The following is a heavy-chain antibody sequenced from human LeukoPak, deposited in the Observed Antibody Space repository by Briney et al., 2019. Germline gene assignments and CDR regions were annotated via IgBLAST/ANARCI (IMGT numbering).Heavy chain of an antibody. V-gene: IGHV3-7*01. CDR2: IKQDGSEK. CDR1: GVTFSTYW. Sequence: GGSLRLSCAASGVTFSTYWMSWVRQAPGKGLEWVANIKQDGSEKYYVDSVKGRFTSSRDNAKNSLYLQMNSLRAEDTAVYYCARGGLQQLAYWGQGTLVTVSS. CDR3: ARGGLQQLAY. D-gene: IGHD6-13*01. J-gene: IGHJ4*02.